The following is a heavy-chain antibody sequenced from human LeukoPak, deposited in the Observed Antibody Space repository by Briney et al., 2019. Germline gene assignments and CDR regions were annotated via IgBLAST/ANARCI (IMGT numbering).Heavy chain of an antibody. CDR1: GFTFSSYS. CDR2: ISSSSSYI. J-gene: IGHJ6*02. V-gene: IGHV3-21*01. D-gene: IGHD6-19*01. Sequence: KSGGSLRLSCAASGFTFSSYSMNWVRQAPGKGLEWVSSISSSSSYIYYADSVKGRFTISRDNAKNSLYLQMNSLRAEDTAVYYCARDPWPGYSSGWLHGSPYYYGMDVWGQGTTVTVSS. CDR3: ARDPWPGYSSGWLHGSPYYYGMDV.